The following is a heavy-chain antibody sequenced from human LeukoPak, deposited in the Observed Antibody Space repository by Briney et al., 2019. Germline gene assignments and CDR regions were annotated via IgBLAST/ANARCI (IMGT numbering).Heavy chain of an antibody. Sequence: SQTLSLTCTVSGGSISSGSYYWSWIRQPAGKGLEWIGRIYTSGSTNYNPSLESRVTISVDTSKNQFSLKLSSVTAADTAVYYCARGRAQLVGYYFDYWGQGTLVTVSS. CDR1: GGSISSGSYY. D-gene: IGHD6-6*01. V-gene: IGHV4-61*02. CDR3: ARGRAQLVGYYFDY. J-gene: IGHJ4*02. CDR2: IYTSGST.